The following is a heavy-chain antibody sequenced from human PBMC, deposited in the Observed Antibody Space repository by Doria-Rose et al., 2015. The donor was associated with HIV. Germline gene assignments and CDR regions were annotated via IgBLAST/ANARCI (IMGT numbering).Heavy chain of an antibody. CDR2: LYSDGTT. J-gene: IGHJ4*02. V-gene: IGHV3-53*01. CDR1: TVINNY. Sequence: TVINNYMTWVRQAPGRGLEWVSLLYSDGTTYYADSVRGRFTISRDNSKNTLFLQMNDLRVEDTALYYCAREVYSYGYYNYWGRGTLVTVSS. D-gene: IGHD3-3*01. CDR3: AREVYSYGYYNY.